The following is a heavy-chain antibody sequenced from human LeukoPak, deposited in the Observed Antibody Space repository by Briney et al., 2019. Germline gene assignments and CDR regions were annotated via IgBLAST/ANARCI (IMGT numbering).Heavy chain of an antibody. D-gene: IGHD3-3*01. CDR2: IYSGGST. J-gene: IGHJ4*02. CDR1: GFTFSSYA. CDR3: ARESITIFGVAIVSSYDY. Sequence: GGSLRLSCAASGFTFSSYAMSWVRQAPGKGLEWVSVIYSGGSTYYADSVKGRFTISRDNSKNTLYLQMNSLRAEDTAVYYCARESITIFGVAIVSSYDYWGQGTLVTVSS. V-gene: IGHV3-66*01.